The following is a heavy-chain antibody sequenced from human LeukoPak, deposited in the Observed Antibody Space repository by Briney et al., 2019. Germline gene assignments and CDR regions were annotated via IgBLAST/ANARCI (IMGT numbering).Heavy chain of an antibody. V-gene: IGHV3-66*01. CDR3: ARGHCSGGSCYEKPVAGGFDY. CDR1: GFTVSSNY. Sequence: GGSLRLSCAASGFTVSSNYMSWVRQAPGKGLEWVSVIYSGGSTYYADSVKGRFTISRENAKNSLYLQMNSLRAGDTAVYYCARGHCSGGSCYEKPVAGGFDYWGQGTLVTVSS. D-gene: IGHD2-15*01. J-gene: IGHJ4*02. CDR2: IYSGGST.